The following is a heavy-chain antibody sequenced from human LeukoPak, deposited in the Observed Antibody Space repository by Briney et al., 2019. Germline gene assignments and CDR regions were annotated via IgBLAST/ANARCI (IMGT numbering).Heavy chain of an antibody. CDR1: GFTFDDYA. J-gene: IGHJ4*02. V-gene: IGHV3-9*01. Sequence: GGSLRLSCAASGFTFDDYAIHWVRQAPGKGLEWVSGISWNSGSIGYADSVKGRFTISRDNAKNSLYLQMNSLRAEDTALYYCAKADGDYWGQGTLVTVSS. CDR3: AKADGDY. CDR2: ISWNSGSI.